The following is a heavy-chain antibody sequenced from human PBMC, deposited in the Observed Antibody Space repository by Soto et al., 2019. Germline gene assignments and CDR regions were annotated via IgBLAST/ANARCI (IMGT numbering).Heavy chain of an antibody. Sequence: QVQLVHSGAEVKKPGSSVKVSCKASGGTFSRYTISWVRQAPGQGLEWMGRIIPILGIANYAQKFQGRFTITADKSTSTAYMELSSLRSEDTAVYYCARDDGLAYCGGDCYSWGQGTLVTVSS. V-gene: IGHV1-69*02. CDR2: IIPILGIA. CDR3: ARDDGLAYCGGDCYS. J-gene: IGHJ4*02. CDR1: GGTFSRYT. D-gene: IGHD2-21*02.